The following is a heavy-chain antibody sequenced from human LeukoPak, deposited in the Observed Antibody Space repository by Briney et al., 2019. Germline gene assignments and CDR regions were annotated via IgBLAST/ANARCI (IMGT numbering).Heavy chain of an antibody. CDR3: ARDRGITGTTGWFDP. V-gene: IGHV4-4*07. J-gene: IGHJ5*02. D-gene: IGHD1-7*01. Sequence: SKTLSLTCTVSGGSISSYYWSWIRQPAGKGLEWIGRIYTSGSTNYNPSLKSRVTMSVDTSKNQFSLKLSSVTAADTAVYYCARDRGITGTTGWFDPWGQGTLVTVPS. CDR1: GGSISSYY. CDR2: IYTSGST.